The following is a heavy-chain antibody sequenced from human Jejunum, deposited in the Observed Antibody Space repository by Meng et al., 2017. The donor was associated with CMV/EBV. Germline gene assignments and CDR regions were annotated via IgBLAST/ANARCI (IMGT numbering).Heavy chain of an antibody. CDR1: GDSITNTSHF. V-gene: IGHV4-39*07. Sequence: HLQRQESGPGLVKPSETLSLTCTVSGDSITNTSHFWGWIRQSPGKGLEWIGTIYYTGTTYNNPSLKSRVAISIDTSKNQFSLKLTSVTAADTAKYYCARGIYDFWEPDYWGQGTLVTVSS. CDR2: IYYTGTT. CDR3: ARGIYDFWEPDY. J-gene: IGHJ4*02. D-gene: IGHD3-3*01.